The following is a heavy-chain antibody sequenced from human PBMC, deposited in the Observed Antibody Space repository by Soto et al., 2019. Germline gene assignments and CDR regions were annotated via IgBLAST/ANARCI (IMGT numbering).Heavy chain of an antibody. V-gene: IGHV4-59*12. CDR1: GGSISSYY. CDR3: DRGYPLNRLDP. Sequence: SETLSLTCTVSGGSISSYYWSWIRQPPGKGLEWIGYIYYSGSTYHNPSLKSRVTISVDRSKNQFSLNLSSVTAADTAVYYCDRGYPLNRLDPWGQGTLVTVSS. D-gene: IGHD2-15*01. J-gene: IGHJ5*02. CDR2: IYYSGST.